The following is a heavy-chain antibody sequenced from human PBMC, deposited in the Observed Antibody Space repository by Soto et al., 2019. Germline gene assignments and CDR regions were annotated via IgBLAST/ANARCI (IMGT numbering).Heavy chain of an antibody. V-gene: IGHV3-33*01. CDR2: IWYDGSNK. CDR3: ARGSGSYNLDI. D-gene: IGHD1-26*01. Sequence: QVQLVESGGGVVQPGRSLRLSCAASGFTFSSYGMHWVRQVPGKRLEWVALIWYDGSNKYYADSVKGRFTISRDNSKNTLNLQMNSLRAEDTAVYYCARGSGSYNLDIWVQGTLVTVSS. J-gene: IGHJ3*02. CDR1: GFTFSSYG.